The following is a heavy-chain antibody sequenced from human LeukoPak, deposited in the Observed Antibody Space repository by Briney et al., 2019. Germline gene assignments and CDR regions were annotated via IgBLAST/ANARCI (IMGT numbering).Heavy chain of an antibody. Sequence: GGSLRLSCVASGFTFDDYAMHWVRQAPGKGLEWVSGISWNSGSIGYADSVKGRFTISRDNAKNSLYLQMNSLRAEDTALYYCAKDISGYYDILTSHFQHWGQGTLVTVSS. CDR2: ISWNSGSI. V-gene: IGHV3-9*01. CDR1: GFTFDDYA. CDR3: AKDISGYYDILTSHFQH. J-gene: IGHJ1*01. D-gene: IGHD3-9*01.